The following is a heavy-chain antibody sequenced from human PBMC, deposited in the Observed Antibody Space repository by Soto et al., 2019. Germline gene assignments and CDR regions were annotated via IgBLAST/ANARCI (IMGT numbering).Heavy chain of an antibody. V-gene: IGHV4-4*02. CDR1: GGSITSDNW. Sequence: QVQLQESGPGLVKPSETLSLTCAFSGGSITSDNWWTWVRQTPGKGLEWIGEMYHSGTTNYSPSLKSRVTILVDMSRNQFFLSLTSVSGADSGIYYCARGRVWARGGRRWYFDLWGPGTPVIVSS. D-gene: IGHD1-26*01. CDR2: MYHSGTT. J-gene: IGHJ2*01. CDR3: ARGRVWARGGRRWYFDL.